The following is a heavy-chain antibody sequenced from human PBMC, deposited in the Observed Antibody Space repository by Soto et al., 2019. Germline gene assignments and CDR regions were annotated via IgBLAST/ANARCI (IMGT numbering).Heavy chain of an antibody. D-gene: IGHD5-18*01. CDR1: GFTFSNYA. Sequence: GSLRLSCAASGFTFSNYAMHWVRQAPGKGLEWVAVISYDGSDKYNANSVKGRFTISRDNSKNTLYLQMNSLRAEDTAVYYCARDTGPNGYNYYYFGMDVWGQGTTVTVSS. CDR2: ISYDGSDK. CDR3: ARDTGPNGYNYYYFGMDV. J-gene: IGHJ6*02. V-gene: IGHV3-30-3*01.